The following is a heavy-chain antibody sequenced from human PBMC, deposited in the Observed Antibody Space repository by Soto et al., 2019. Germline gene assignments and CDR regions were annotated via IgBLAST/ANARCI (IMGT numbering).Heavy chain of an antibody. CDR3: ARGVVVMEMEGYYFDY. V-gene: IGHV1-69*01. D-gene: IGHD3-22*01. CDR2: IIPIFGTA. J-gene: IGHJ4*02. Sequence: QVQLVQSGAEVKKPGSSVKVSCKASGGTFSSYAINWVRQAPGQGLEWMGGIIPIFGTANYAQKFQGRVTITADESTSTAYMELSSLRSEDTAVYYCARGVVVMEMEGYYFDYWGQGTLVTVSS. CDR1: GGTFSSYA.